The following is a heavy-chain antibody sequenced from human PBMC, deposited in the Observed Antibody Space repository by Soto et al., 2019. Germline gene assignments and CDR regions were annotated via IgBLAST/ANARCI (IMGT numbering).Heavy chain of an antibody. CDR3: ARRGDGYYWVFDY. J-gene: IGHJ4*01. Sequence: QVQLVQSGAEVKKPGSSVKVSCKGSGGTFSNYAISWVRQAPGQGLESMGGIIPILGTANYAQKFQGRVTITADESTGTGYTELSSLRSEDTAVYYFARRGDGYYWVFDYWGHGTLDAVSS. CDR1: GGTFSNYA. CDR2: IIPILGTA. D-gene: IGHD5-12*01. V-gene: IGHV1-69*11.